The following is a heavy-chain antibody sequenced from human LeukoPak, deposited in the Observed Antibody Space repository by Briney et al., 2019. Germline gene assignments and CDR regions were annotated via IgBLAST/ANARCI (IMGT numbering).Heavy chain of an antibody. V-gene: IGHV4-39*01. CDR2: IYYSGIT. CDR1: GDSISNSNYY. CDR3: ASLPSNDAFDI. J-gene: IGHJ3*02. Sequence: PSETLSLTCTVSGDSISNSNYYWGWIRQPPGKGLEWIASIYYSGITYYNPSLKSRVTISVDTPKNQFSLKLNSVTAADTAVYYCASLPSNDAFDIWGRGTMATVSS.